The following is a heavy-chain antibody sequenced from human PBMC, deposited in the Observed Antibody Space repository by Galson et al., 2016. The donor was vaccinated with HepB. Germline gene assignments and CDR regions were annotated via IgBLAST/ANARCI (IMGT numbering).Heavy chain of an antibody. Sequence: SLRLSCAASGFTFSDYSMNWVRQAPGKGPEWVAYIYSSSGLVYYADSVKGRFTISRDNARNSLYLEMNSLKYEDTPLYYCVRVGREDYGGKTFGYDYWGLGTQVTVSS. CDR2: IYSSSGLV. CDR1: GFTFSDYS. V-gene: IGHV3-48*02. CDR3: VRVGREDYGGKTFGYDY. J-gene: IGHJ4*02. D-gene: IGHD4-23*01.